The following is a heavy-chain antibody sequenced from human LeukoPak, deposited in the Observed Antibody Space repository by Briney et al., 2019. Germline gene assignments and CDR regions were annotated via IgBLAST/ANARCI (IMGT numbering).Heavy chain of an antibody. V-gene: IGHV4-38-2*02. D-gene: IGHD3-22*01. CDR2: IYHSGST. J-gene: IGHJ4*02. Sequence: SETLSLTCTVSTYSISSGYYWGWIRQPPGKGLEWIGSIYHSGSTYYNPSLKSRVTISVDTSKNQFSLKLTSVTAADTAVYYCARDAEDSSGYQPRARVRGYYFDYWGQGTLVTVSS. CDR1: TYSISSGYY. CDR3: ARDAEDSSGYQPRARVRGYYFDY.